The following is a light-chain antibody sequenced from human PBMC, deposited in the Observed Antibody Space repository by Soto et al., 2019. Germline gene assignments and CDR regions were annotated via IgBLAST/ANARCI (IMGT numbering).Light chain of an antibody. J-gene: IGKJ3*01. CDR2: GAS. CDR1: QSVSSSY. CDR3: QQYGSSPLFS. Sequence: EIVLTQSPGTLSLSPGERATLSCRASQSVSSSYLARYQQKTGQAPRLLIYGASSRATGIPARFSGSGSGPDFTLTISSLEPEDFAVYYCQQYGSSPLFSFGPGTKVDSK. V-gene: IGKV3-20*01.